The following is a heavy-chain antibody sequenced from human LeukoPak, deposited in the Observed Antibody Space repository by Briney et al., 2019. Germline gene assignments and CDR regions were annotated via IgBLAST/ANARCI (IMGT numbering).Heavy chain of an antibody. Sequence: GGSLRLSCAASGFTFSTYSMSWVRQAPGKGLEWVPCIIGSSSSIYYADSVKGRFTISRDNANNSLYLQMNSLRAEDTAMYYCARGSGGSCYSSADYWGQGTLVTVSS. CDR3: ARGSGGSCYSSADY. D-gene: IGHD2-15*01. CDR1: GFTFSTYS. J-gene: IGHJ4*02. V-gene: IGHV3-21*01. CDR2: IIGSSSSI.